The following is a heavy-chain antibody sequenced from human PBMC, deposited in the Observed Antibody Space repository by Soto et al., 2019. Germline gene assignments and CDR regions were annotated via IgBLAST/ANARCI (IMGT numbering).Heavy chain of an antibody. CDR3: ARGEDAFFYYGLDV. CDR2: IYDTGISGYTPST. V-gene: IGHV4-59*01. CDR1: GGSITSSY. Sequence: LSLTCTVSGGSITSSYWSWIRRPPGKGLEWIAYIYDTGISGYTPSTSYNPSLKSRVTLSVDTSKSQFSLKLTSVTAADTAVYYCARGEDAFFYYGLDVWGQGITVTVTS. J-gene: IGHJ6*02.